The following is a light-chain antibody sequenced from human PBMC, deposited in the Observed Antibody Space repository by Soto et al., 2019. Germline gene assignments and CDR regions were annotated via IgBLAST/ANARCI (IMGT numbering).Light chain of an antibody. CDR2: AAS. V-gene: IGKV1-39*01. CDR1: QSISNY. CDR3: QQSYSAPYT. J-gene: IGKJ2*01. Sequence: DIQMTQSPSSLSASVGDRVTITCRASQSISNYLNWYQQKPRKAPKLLIYAASSLQSGVPSRFSGSGSGTDFTLTISSLQAADFATYYYQQSYSAPYTFGQGTKLEIK.